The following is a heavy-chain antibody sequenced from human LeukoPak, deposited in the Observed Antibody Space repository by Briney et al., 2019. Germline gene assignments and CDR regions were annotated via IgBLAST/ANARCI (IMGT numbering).Heavy chain of an antibody. D-gene: IGHD1-26*01. V-gene: IGHV1-8*01. Sequence: ASVKVSCKASGYTFTSYVINWVRQATGQGLEWMGWMNPNSGNTGYAQKFQGRVTMTRNTSISTAYMELSSLRSEDTAVYYCARGGSGSYHIDYWGQGTLVTVSS. CDR3: ARGGSGSYHIDY. CDR1: GYTFTSYV. CDR2: MNPNSGNT. J-gene: IGHJ4*02.